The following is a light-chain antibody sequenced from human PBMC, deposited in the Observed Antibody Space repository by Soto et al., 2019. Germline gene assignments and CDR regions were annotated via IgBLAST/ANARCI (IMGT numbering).Light chain of an antibody. Sequence: QSVLTQPASVSGSPGQSITISCTGTSSDVGGYNYVSWYQQHPGKAPKLMIYDVSSRPSGVSNRFSGSKSGNTASLTISGLQAEDEDDYYCTSYTSSSTRGVFGGGTQLTVL. CDR1: SSDVGGYNY. J-gene: IGLJ2*01. CDR3: TSYTSSSTRGV. V-gene: IGLV2-14*03. CDR2: DVS.